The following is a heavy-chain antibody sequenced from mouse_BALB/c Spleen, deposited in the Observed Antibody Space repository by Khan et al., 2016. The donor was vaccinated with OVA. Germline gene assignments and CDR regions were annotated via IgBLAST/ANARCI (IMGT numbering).Heavy chain of an antibody. CDR2: IRSKSNNYAT. J-gene: IGHJ2*01. V-gene: IGHV10-1*02. CDR3: GRSYGAFDY. CDR1: GFTFNTYA. Sequence: EVQLVESGGGLVQPKGSLKLSCAASGFTFNTYAMNWVRQAPGKGLEWVARIRSKSNNYATYYADSVKDRLTISRDDSQSMLYLQMNNLKTEDTAMYYCGRSYGAFDYWGQGTTLTVSS. D-gene: IGHD1-1*01.